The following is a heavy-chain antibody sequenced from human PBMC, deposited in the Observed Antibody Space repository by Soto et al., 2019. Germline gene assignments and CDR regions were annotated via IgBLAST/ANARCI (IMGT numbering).Heavy chain of an antibody. Sequence: ASVKVSCKASGYTFTSYGISWVRQAPGQGLEWMGWISAYNGNTNYAQKLQGRVTMTTDTSTSTAYMELRSLRSDDTAVYYCAREDCTNGVCYCGMDVWGQGTTVTVSS. D-gene: IGHD2-8*01. J-gene: IGHJ6*02. V-gene: IGHV1-18*04. CDR2: ISAYNGNT. CDR1: GYTFTSYG. CDR3: AREDCTNGVCYCGMDV.